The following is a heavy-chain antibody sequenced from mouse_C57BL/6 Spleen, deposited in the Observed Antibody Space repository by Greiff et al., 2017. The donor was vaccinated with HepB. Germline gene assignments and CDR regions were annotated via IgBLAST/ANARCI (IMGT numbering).Heavy chain of an antibody. CDR1: GYSFTGYF. Sequence: VQLQQSGPELVKPGDSVKISCKASGYSFTGYFMNWVMQSHGKSLEWIGRINPYNGDTFYNQKFKGKATLTVDKSSSTAHMELRSLTSEDSAVYYCARGADYYGNPYFDDWGQGTTLTVSS. D-gene: IGHD1-1*01. CDR3: ARGADYYGNPYFDD. V-gene: IGHV1-20*01. J-gene: IGHJ2*01. CDR2: INPYNGDT.